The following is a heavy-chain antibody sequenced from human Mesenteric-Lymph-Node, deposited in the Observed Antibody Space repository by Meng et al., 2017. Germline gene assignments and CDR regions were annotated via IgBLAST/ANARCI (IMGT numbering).Heavy chain of an antibody. CDR1: GGSISSYY. CDR2: IYYSGIT. V-gene: IGHV4-59*01. D-gene: IGHD1-26*01. Sequence: SETLSLTCTVSGGSISSYYWNWIRQPPGKGLEWIGYIYYSGITNYNPSLKSRVTISVDTSKSQFSLKLSSVTAAAPAVYYCARFSGSYYYYYYGMDVWGQGATVTVAS. J-gene: IGHJ6*02. CDR3: ARFSGSYYYYYYGMDV.